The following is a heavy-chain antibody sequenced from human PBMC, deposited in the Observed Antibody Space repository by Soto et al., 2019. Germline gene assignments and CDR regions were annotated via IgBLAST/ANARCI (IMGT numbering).Heavy chain of an antibody. CDR3: AAPYCSGGSCYHLTFDY. J-gene: IGHJ4*02. V-gene: IGHV1-58*01. D-gene: IGHD2-15*01. Sequence: SVKVSCKASGFTFTSSAVQWVRQARGQRLEWIGWIVVGSGNTNYAQKFQERVTITRDMSTSTAYMELSSLRSEDTAVYYCAAPYCSGGSCYHLTFDYWGQGTLVTVSS. CDR2: IVVGSGNT. CDR1: GFTFTSSA.